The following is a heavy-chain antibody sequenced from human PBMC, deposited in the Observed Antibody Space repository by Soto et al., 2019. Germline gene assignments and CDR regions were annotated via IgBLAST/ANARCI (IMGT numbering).Heavy chain of an antibody. V-gene: IGHV4-4*02. D-gene: IGHD2-15*01. CDR3: AEWVLVVATPGAFDI. CDR2: IYHSGST. J-gene: IGHJ3*02. CDR1: GGSISSSNW. Sequence: QVQLQESGPGLVKPSGTLSLTCAVSGGSISSSNWWSWVRQPPGKGLEWIGEIYHSGSTNYNPSLKSRVTISVDKSRNQFSLQLSSVTAADTAVYYCAEWVLVVATPGAFDIWGQGTMVTVSS.